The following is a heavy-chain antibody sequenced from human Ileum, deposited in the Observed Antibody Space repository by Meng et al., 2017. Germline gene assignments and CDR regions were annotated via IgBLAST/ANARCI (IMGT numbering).Heavy chain of an antibody. V-gene: IGHV3-23*01. CDR2: IRGSGDST. D-gene: IGHD1-26*01. Sequence: GESLKISCAASGITFSTDAMSWVRQAPGKGLEWVSTIRGSGDSTYYADSVKGRFTISKDNTKNTLFLQMHSLRAEDTAVYYCAAKSGLYSITFDFWGQGTLVTVSS. J-gene: IGHJ4*01. CDR3: AAKSGLYSITFDF. CDR1: GITFSTDA.